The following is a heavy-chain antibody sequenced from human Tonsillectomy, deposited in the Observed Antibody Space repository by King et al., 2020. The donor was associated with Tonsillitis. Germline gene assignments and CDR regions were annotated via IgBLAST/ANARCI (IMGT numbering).Heavy chain of an antibody. CDR3: ATVHCSGGSCYWGY. V-gene: IGHV4-39*07. CDR2: IYYSGST. Sequence: LQLQESGPGLVKPSETLSLTCTVSGDSISSSNHYWGWIRQPPGQGLEWIGSIYYSGSTYYNPSLKSRVTISVDTSKNQFSLKLSSVTAADTAVYYCATVHCSGGSCYWGYWGQGTLVTVSS. D-gene: IGHD2-15*01. CDR1: GDSISSSNHY. J-gene: IGHJ4*02.